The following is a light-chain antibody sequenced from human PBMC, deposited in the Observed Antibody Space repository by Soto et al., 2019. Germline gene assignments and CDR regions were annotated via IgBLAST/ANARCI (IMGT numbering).Light chain of an antibody. Sequence: EIVLTQSPATPSLSPGERATLSCRAIQSVSSSYLAWYQQKPGQAPRLLIYGASSRATGIPDRFSGSGSGTDFTLTISRLEPEDFAVYYSQQYGSSLGVTFGGGTKVDIK. CDR1: QSVSSSY. CDR2: GAS. CDR3: QQYGSSLGVT. J-gene: IGKJ4*01. V-gene: IGKV3-20*01.